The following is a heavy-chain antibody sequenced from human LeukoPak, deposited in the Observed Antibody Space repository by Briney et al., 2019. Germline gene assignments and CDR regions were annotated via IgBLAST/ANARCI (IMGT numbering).Heavy chain of an antibody. D-gene: IGHD4-17*01. V-gene: IGHV3-11*04. CDR1: GFTFSDYY. Sequence: GGSLRLSCAASGFTFSDYYMSWIRQAPGKGLEWVSYINKGGSTRYYADSVKGRFTISRDNAKNSLYLQMNSLRAEDTAVYYCARDRDGDYEYYFDYWGQGTLVTVSS. J-gene: IGHJ4*02. CDR2: INKGGSTR. CDR3: ARDRDGDYEYYFDY.